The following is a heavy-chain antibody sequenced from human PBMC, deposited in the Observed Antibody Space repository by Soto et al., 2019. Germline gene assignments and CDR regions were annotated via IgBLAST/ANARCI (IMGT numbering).Heavy chain of an antibody. Sequence: EVQQLESGGGLVQPGGSLRLSCAASGFTFSSYAMSWVRPAPGKGLEWVSAISGGTRSTYYADSVKGRFTISRDTSKIMLYLLKYVLRGNDIARHYFALESCTIVGTPSLDCKGQ. CDR1: GFTFSSYA. V-gene: IGHV3-23*01. CDR2: ISGGTRST. J-gene: IGHJ4*02. CDR3: ALESCTIVGTPSLDC. D-gene: IGHD1-1*01.